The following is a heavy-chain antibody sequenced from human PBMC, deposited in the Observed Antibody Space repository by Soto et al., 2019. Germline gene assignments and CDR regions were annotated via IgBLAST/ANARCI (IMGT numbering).Heavy chain of an antibody. Sequence: QVQLVQSGAEVKKPGASVKVSCKASGYTFTSYGISWVRQAPGQGLEWMGWISAYNGNTNYAQKLQGRVTMTTDTSTGTAYMELRSLRSDDTAVYCCVLNDYYDSSGYYPHKYYFDYWGQGTLVTVSS. CDR3: VLNDYYDSSGYYPHKYYFDY. V-gene: IGHV1-18*01. J-gene: IGHJ4*02. D-gene: IGHD3-22*01. CDR1: GYTFTSYG. CDR2: ISAYNGNT.